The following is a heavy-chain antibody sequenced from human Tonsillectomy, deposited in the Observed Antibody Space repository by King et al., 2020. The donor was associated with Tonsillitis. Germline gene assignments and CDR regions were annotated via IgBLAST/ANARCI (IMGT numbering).Heavy chain of an antibody. V-gene: IGHV4-4*07. CDR3: ARDCDSSGYYYFFDY. CDR1: GGSISSYY. J-gene: IGHJ4*02. CDR2: IYTSGST. D-gene: IGHD3-22*01. Sequence: QLQESGPGLVKPSETLSLTCTVSGGSISSYYWSWIRQPAGEGLEWVGRIYTSGSTNYNPSLKSRVTMSVDTSKNQFSLKLSSVTAADTAVYYCARDCDSSGYYYFFDYWGQGTLVTVSS.